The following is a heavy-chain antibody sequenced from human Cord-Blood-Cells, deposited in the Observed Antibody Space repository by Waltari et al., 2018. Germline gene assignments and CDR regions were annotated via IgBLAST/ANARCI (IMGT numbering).Heavy chain of an antibody. CDR3: AKDRQYSSSFGDY. CDR1: GFTFSSYA. J-gene: IGHJ4*02. Sequence: EVQLLESGGGLVQPGGSLRLSWAASGFTFSSYALSWVRQAPGKGLEWVSAISGSGGSTYYADSVKGRFTISRDNSKNTLYLQMNSLRAEDTAVYYCAKDRQYSSSFGDYWGQGTLVTVSS. D-gene: IGHD6-6*01. V-gene: IGHV3-23*01. CDR2: ISGSGGST.